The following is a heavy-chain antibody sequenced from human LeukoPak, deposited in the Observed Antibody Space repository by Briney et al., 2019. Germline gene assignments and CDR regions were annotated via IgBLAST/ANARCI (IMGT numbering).Heavy chain of an antibody. J-gene: IGHJ6*02. V-gene: IGHV4-59*08. CDR1: AGSISGYY. Sequence: SETLSLTCTVSAGSISGYYWSWIRPPQGHGLEWIGKTYHSGSTNYNPSLKSRVTISVDTSKTHFSLKLSFVTAADTAVYCCARHVLIRAVGGSLYYYYGMDGWGPGTTVTVAS. D-gene: IGHD6-19*01. CDR2: TYHSGST. CDR3: ARHVLIRAVGGSLYYYYGMDG.